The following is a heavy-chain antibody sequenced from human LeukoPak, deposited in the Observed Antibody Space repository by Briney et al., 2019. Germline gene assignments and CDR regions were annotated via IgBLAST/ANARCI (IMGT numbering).Heavy chain of an antibody. CDR2: IYHSGST. CDR3: ARRNNRLATRDAFDI. D-gene: IGHD6-6*01. Sequence: NTSETLSLTCTVSGGSISSSSYFWGWIRQTPGKGLEWIGSIYHSGSTYYNPSLKSRVTISVDTSKDQFSLKLSSVTAADTAVYYCARRNNRLATRDAFDIWGQGTMVTVSS. V-gene: IGHV4-39*01. CDR1: GGSISSSSYF. J-gene: IGHJ3*02.